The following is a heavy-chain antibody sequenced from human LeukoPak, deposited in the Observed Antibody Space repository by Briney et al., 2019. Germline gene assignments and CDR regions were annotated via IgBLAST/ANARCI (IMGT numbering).Heavy chain of an antibody. CDR3: AKDPHSSSWPFDY. V-gene: IGHV3-48*03. J-gene: IGHJ4*02. CDR2: ISSSGSTI. Sequence: GGSLRLSCAASGFTFSSYEMNWVRQAPGKGLEWVSYISSSGSTIYYADSVKGRFTISRDNSKNTLYLQMNSLRAEDTAVYYCAKDPHSSSWPFDYWGQGTLVTVSS. D-gene: IGHD6-13*01. CDR1: GFTFSSYE.